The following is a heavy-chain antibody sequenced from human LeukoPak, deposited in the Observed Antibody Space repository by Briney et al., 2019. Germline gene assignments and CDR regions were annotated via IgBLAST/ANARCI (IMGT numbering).Heavy chain of an antibody. Sequence: PGGSLRLSCAASGFTVSSNYMNWVRQAPGKGLEWVSVIYSGGSTYYADSVKGRFTISRDNSKNMLFLEMDSLRAEDTAVYYCTAVGTGDRRYLDHWGQGTLVTVSP. D-gene: IGHD7-27*01. CDR1: GFTVSSNY. CDR2: IYSGGST. J-gene: IGHJ4*02. V-gene: IGHV3-53*01. CDR3: TAVGTGDRRYLDH.